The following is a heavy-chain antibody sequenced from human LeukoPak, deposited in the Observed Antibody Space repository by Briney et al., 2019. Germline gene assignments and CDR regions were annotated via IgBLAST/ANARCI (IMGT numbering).Heavy chain of an antibody. CDR3: ARDVGVRGVMNY. V-gene: IGHV1-58*02. CDR1: GFTFTSSA. Sequence: SVKVSCKASGFTFTSSAMQWVRQARGQRLEWIGWIVVGSGNTNYAQKFQGRVTMTRDTSTSTVYMELSSLRSEDTAVYYCARDVGVRGVMNYWGQGTLVTVSS. D-gene: IGHD3-10*01. CDR2: IVVGSGNT. J-gene: IGHJ4*02.